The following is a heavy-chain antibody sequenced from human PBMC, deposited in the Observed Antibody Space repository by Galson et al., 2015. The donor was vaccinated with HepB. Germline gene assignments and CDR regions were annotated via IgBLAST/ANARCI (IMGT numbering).Heavy chain of an antibody. D-gene: IGHD6-19*01. CDR3: TREGVSTNGWYGGY. J-gene: IGHJ4*02. V-gene: IGHV3-23*01. Sequence: LRLSCAASGFTFINYAINWVRQAPGKGLEWVSTISGPGDNTYYTDSVKGRFTISRDNSKSTVYLQMNSLRAGDTAVYYCTREGVSTNGWYGGYWGQGTLVTVSS. CDR1: GFTFINYA. CDR2: ISGPGDNT.